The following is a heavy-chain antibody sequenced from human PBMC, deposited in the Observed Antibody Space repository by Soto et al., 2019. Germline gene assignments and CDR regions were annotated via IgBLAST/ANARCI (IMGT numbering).Heavy chain of an antibody. CDR3: ARGPLRNIVRAFDI. CDR1: GASIRSGDYF. J-gene: IGHJ3*02. CDR2: DHYTGST. Sequence: QVQLQESGPGLVKPSQTLSLTCTVSGASIRSGDYFWSWIRQPPGKGLEWIGYDHYTGSTYYNPSLKSRVTISVDTSKSQFAVEVNSVTAADTAVYYCARGPLRNIVRAFDIWGQGTVVIVSS. D-gene: IGHD3-16*02. V-gene: IGHV4-30-4*01.